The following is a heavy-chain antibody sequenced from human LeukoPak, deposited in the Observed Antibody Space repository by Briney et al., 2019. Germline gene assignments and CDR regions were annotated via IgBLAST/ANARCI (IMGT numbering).Heavy chain of an antibody. CDR1: GGSISSSSYY. Sequence: SETLSLTCTVSGGSISSSSYYWGWIRQPPGKGLEWIGSIYYSGSTYYNPSLKSRVTISVDTSKNQFSLKLSSVTAADTAVYYCAKSPLRSRILLDYWGQGTLVTVSS. D-gene: IGHD3-3*01. J-gene: IGHJ4*02. V-gene: IGHV4-39*07. CDR3: AKSPLRSRILLDY. CDR2: IYYSGST.